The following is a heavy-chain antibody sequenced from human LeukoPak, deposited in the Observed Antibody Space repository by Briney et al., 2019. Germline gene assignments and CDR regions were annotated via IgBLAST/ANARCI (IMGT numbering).Heavy chain of an antibody. J-gene: IGHJ5*02. D-gene: IGHD4-17*01. V-gene: IGHV4-34*01. CDR3: ATTVTTSWFDP. CDR1: GGSFSGYY. Sequence: PSETLSLTCAVYGGSFSGYYWSWIRQPPGKGLEWIGEINHSGSTNYNPSLKSRVTISVDTSKNQFSLKLSSVTAADTAVYYCATTVTTSWFDPWGQGTLVTVSS. CDR2: INHSGST.